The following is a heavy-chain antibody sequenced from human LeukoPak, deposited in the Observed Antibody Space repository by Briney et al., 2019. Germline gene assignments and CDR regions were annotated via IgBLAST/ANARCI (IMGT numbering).Heavy chain of an antibody. CDR2: ISSSSSYI. J-gene: IGHJ4*02. CDR3: AGDRGRLRSLWGGFDY. D-gene: IGHD5-18*01. V-gene: IGHV3-21*01. CDR1: EFTFSSYS. Sequence: PGGSLRLSCATSEFTFSSYSMNWVRQAPGKGLEWVSSISSSSSYIYYADSVKGRFTISRDNAKNSLYLQMNSLRAEDTAVYYCAGDRGRLRSLWGGFDYWGQGTLVTVSS.